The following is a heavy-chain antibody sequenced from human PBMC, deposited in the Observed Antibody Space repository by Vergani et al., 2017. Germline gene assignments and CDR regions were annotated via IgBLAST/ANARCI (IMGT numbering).Heavy chain of an antibody. D-gene: IGHD4-17*01. V-gene: IGHV4-39*01. CDR1: GGSISSSSYY. J-gene: IGHJ4*02. CDR2: LYYSGST. CDR3: ARLAPTTGFDY. Sequence: QLQLQESGPGLVKPSETLSLTCTVSGGSISSSSYYWGWIRQPPGKGLEWIGSLYYSGSTYYNPSLKSRVTISVDTTKNQFSLKLSSVTAADTAVYYCARLAPTTGFDYWGQGTLVTVSS.